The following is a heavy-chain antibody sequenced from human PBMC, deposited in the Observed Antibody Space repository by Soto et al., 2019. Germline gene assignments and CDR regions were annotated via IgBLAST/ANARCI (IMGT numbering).Heavy chain of an antibody. CDR2: ISSSSSYT. V-gene: IGHV3-11*06. CDR1: GFTFSDYY. D-gene: IGHD6-13*01. CDR3: GRESSSAGRRYSSSWYNLFHP. Sequence: GGSLRLSCAASGFTFSDYYMSWIRQAPGKGLEWVSYISSSSSYTNYADSVKGRFTISRDNAKNSLYLQMNSLRAEETALDLCGRESSSAGRRYSSSWYNLFHPWGQGTLVTVSS. J-gene: IGHJ5*02.